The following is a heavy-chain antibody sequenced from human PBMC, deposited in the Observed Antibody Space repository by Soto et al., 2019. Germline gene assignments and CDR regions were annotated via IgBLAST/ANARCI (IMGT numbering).Heavy chain of an antibody. CDR1: GFTFSSYA. V-gene: IGHV3-23*01. CDR3: AKGLSGSSCYYFDY. D-gene: IGHD6-6*01. J-gene: IGHJ4*02. Sequence: EVQLLESGGGLVQPGGSLRLSCAASGFTFSSYAMSWVRQAPGKGLEWVSAISGSGGSTYYADSVKGRFTISRDNSKNTLYLQMNSRRAYDTAVYYCAKGLSGSSCYYFDYWGQGTLVTVSS. CDR2: ISGSGGST.